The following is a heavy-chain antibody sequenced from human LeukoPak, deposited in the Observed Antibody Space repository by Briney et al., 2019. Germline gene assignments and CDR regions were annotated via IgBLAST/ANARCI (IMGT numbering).Heavy chain of an antibody. CDR1: GFTFSNYD. Sequence: GGSLRLSCAVSGFTFSNYDMHWVRQAPGKGLEWVAVIWYDGSNKYYADSVRGRFTISRDNSKNTLYLQMNTLRAEDTAVYYCARDPGGVVYFDYWGQGTLVTVSS. V-gene: IGHV3-33*01. CDR3: ARDPGGVVYFDY. CDR2: IWYDGSNK. J-gene: IGHJ4*02. D-gene: IGHD2-8*01.